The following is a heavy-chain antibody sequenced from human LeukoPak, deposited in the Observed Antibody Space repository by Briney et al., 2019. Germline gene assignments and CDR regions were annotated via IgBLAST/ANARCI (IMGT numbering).Heavy chain of an antibody. D-gene: IGHD2-15*01. CDR2: ISSSGSTI. CDR1: GFTFSSYE. Sequence: GGSLRLSCAASGFTFSSYEMNWVRQAPGKGLEWVSYISSSGSTIYYADSVKGRFTISRDNAKNSLYLQMNSLRAEDTAVYYCARDLGGTGGYFDYWGREPWSPSPQ. V-gene: IGHV3-48*03. CDR3: ARDLGGTGGYFDY. J-gene: IGHJ4*02.